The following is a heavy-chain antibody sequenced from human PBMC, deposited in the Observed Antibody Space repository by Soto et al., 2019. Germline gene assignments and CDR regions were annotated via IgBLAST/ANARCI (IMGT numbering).Heavy chain of an antibody. Sequence: QITLKESGPTLVKPTKTLTLTCTFSGFSLTSGVVGVGWIRQPPGEALEWLALIYWHDEQYYSPSLRNRLTITRDTSKNQVVLTMTNMDPWDTATYYCAHRLPGPSGYDVWGQGTTVTVSS. J-gene: IGHJ6*02. CDR2: IYWHDEQ. D-gene: IGHD6-13*01. CDR1: GFSLTSGVVG. V-gene: IGHV2-5*01. CDR3: AHRLPGPSGYDV.